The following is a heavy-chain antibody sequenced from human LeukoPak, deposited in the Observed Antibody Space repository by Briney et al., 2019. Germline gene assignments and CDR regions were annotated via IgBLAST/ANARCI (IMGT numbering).Heavy chain of an antibody. CDR2: ISYSGST. D-gene: IGHD1-20*01. V-gene: IGHV4-39*01. CDR3: ARRITGTTSDSFDY. J-gene: IGHJ4*02. CDR1: GGSISSSSYY. Sequence: SETLSLTCTVSGGSISSSSYYWGWIRQPPGKGLEWIGSISYSGSTYYNPSLKSRVTIFVDTSKNQSSLKLSSVTAADTALYYCARRITGTTSDSFDYWGQGTLVTVSS.